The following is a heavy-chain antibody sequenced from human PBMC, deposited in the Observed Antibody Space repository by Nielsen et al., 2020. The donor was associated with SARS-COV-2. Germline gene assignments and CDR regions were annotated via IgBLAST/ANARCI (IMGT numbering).Heavy chain of an antibody. CDR1: GGSISSGGYY. V-gene: IGHV4-31*03. J-gene: IGHJ3*02. D-gene: IGHD3-16*02. CDR2: IYYSGST. Sequence: SETLSLTCTVSGGSISSGGYYWSWIRQHPGKGLEWIGYIYYSGSTYYNPSLKSRVTISVDTSKNQFSLKLSSVTAADTAVYYCARDRAMITFGGVIVIGPFDIWGQRTMVTVSS. CDR3: ARDRAMITFGGVIVIGPFDI.